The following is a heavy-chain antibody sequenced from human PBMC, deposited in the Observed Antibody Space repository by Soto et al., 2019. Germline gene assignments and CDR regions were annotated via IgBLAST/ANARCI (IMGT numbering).Heavy chain of an antibody. CDR3: ASTELRYFELEDY. D-gene: IGHD3-9*01. Sequence: GGSLRLSCAASGFTFSDYYMSWIRQAPGKGLEWVSYISSSGSTIYYADSVKGRFTISRDNAKNSLYLQMNSLRAEDTAVYYCASTELRYFELEDYWGQGTLVTVSS. V-gene: IGHV3-11*01. CDR1: GFTFSDYY. J-gene: IGHJ4*02. CDR2: ISSSGSTI.